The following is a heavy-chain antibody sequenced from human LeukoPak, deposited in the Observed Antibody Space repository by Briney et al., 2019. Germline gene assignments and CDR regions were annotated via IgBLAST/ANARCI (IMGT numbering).Heavy chain of an antibody. CDR2: IYSGGST. CDR1: GFTVSSNY. V-gene: IGHV3-66*01. J-gene: IGHJ6*03. CDR3: ARGRGTGVDYYYYMDV. Sequence: PGGSLRPSCAASGFTVSSNYMSWVRQAPGKGLEWVSVIYSGGSTYYADSVKGRFTISRDNSKNTLYLQMNSLRAEDTAVYYCARGRGTGVDYYYYMDVWGKGTTVTVSS. D-gene: IGHD7-27*01.